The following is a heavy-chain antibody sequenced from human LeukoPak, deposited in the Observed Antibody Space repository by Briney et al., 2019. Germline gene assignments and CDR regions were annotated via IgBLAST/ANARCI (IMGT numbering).Heavy chain of an antibody. Sequence: GESLKISCKGSGYSFTSYWIGWVRQMPGKGLEWTGIIYPGDSDTRYSPSFQGQVTISADKSISTAYLQWSSLKASDTAMYYCARLVVPAARRDYFDYWGQGTLVTVSS. CDR3: ARLVVPAARRDYFDY. J-gene: IGHJ4*02. CDR1: GYSFTSYW. D-gene: IGHD2-2*01. CDR2: IYPGDSDT. V-gene: IGHV5-51*01.